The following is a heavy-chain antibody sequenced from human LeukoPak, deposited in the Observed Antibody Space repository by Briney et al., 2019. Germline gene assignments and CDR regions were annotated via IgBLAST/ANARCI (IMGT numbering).Heavy chain of an antibody. CDR3: ARDTSPSSRSSYFDALDM. D-gene: IGHD6-13*01. CDR2: IKQDGSQK. Sequence: GGSLRLSCATSRVTFSNDWMTWVRQAQGKGLEWVANIKQDGSQKNYVDSVKGRFTISRDNTKKSLFLQMNSLRAEDTGIYYCARDTSPSSRSSYFDALDMWGQGTMVTVSS. CDR1: RVTFSNDW. V-gene: IGHV3-7*01. J-gene: IGHJ3*02.